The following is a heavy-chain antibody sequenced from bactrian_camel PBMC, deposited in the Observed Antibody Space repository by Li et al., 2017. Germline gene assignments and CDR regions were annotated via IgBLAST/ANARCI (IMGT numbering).Heavy chain of an antibody. CDR2: IDSDGTI. CDR1: GYMSDHQYC. D-gene: IGHD7*01. J-gene: IGHJ4*01. Sequence: HVQLVESGGGSVQAGGSLRLSCAASGYMSDHQYCMAWFRQAPGKEREGVASIDSDGTISYSDSAEGRFTISRDNAKNTLYLESDSLKPEDTATYFCAASPVLLWYGGLLKEDEYKHWGQGTRSPSP. V-gene: IGHV3S53*01. CDR3: AASPVLLWYGGLLKEDEYKH.